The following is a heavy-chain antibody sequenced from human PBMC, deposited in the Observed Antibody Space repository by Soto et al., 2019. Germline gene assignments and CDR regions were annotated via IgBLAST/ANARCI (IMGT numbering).Heavy chain of an antibody. V-gene: IGHV3-48*01. J-gene: IGHJ4*02. CDR3: TRERPVVDY. CDR2: ISSGSGTK. Sequence: GGSLRLSCAASGFTFSTYSMNWVRQAPGKGLEWVSYISSGSGTKYYADSVKGRFTISRDNAKNSLYLQMNSLRAEDTALYYCTRERPVVDYWGQGTLVTVSS. D-gene: IGHD6-19*01. CDR1: GFTFSTYS.